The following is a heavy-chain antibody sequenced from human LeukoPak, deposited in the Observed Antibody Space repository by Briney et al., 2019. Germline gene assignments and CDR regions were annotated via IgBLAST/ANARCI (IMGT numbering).Heavy chain of an antibody. V-gene: IGHV3-23*01. J-gene: IGHJ4*02. Sequence: GGSLRLSCAASGFTFSSYAISSVRQAPGKVVEWVSAISGSGGSTYYADSVKGRFTISRDNARNTLYLQMNSLRAEDTAVYYCAKALRGGSYTTYYFDYWGQGTLVTVSS. D-gene: IGHD1-26*01. CDR1: GFTFSSYA. CDR3: AKALRGGSYTTYYFDY. CDR2: ISGSGGST.